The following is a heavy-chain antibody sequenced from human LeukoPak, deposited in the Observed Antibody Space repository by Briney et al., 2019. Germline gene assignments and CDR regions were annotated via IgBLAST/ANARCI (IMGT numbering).Heavy chain of an antibody. CDR3: ARVRFGGDAFDI. V-gene: IGHV4-59*01. D-gene: IGHD3-10*01. CDR1: GVSISSYY. Sequence: SETLSLTCTVSGVSISSYYWSWIRQPPGKGLEWIGYIYYSGSTNYNPSLKSRVTISVDTSKNQFSLKLSSVTAADTAVYYCARVRFGGDAFDIWGQGTMVTVSS. CDR2: IYYSGST. J-gene: IGHJ3*02.